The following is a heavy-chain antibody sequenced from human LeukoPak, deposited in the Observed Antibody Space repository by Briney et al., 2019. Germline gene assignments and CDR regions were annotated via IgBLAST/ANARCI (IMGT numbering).Heavy chain of an antibody. D-gene: IGHD1-1*01. Sequence: PSETLSLTCTVSGSSMTSYYWSWIRQPAGKGLEWIGRIQTSGSTNYSPSLKSRVTMSIDTSKTQFSLNLSSVTAADTAVYYCVRETTRYFDYWGQATLVTVSS. CDR1: GSSMTSYY. CDR3: VRETTRYFDY. V-gene: IGHV4-4*07. J-gene: IGHJ4*02. CDR2: IQTSGST.